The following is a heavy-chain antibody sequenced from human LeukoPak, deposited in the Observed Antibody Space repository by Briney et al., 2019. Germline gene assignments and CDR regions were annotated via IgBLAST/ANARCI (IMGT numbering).Heavy chain of an antibody. J-gene: IGHJ5*02. V-gene: IGHV4-34*01. CDR1: GGSFSAFY. Sequence: PSETLSLTCVVYGGSFSAFYWSWIRQPPEMELEWIGEINHSASTNYNPSLKSRVTISADTSKNQFSLKVSSVTAADTAMYYCARGRGIYSSSWSWFDPWGQGTLVTVSS. CDR2: INHSAST. CDR3: ARGRGIYSSSWSWFDP. D-gene: IGHD6-13*01.